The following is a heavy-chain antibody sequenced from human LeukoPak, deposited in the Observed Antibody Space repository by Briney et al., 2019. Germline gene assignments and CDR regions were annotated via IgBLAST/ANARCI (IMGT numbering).Heavy chain of an antibody. CDR1: GYTFTSYG. CDR2: ISAYNGNT. D-gene: IGHD3-10*01. V-gene: IGHV1-18*01. J-gene: IGHJ6*04. Sequence: GASVKVSCKASGYTFTSYGISWVRQAPGQGLEWMGWISAYNGNTNYAQKLQGRVTMTTDTSTSTACMELRSLSSDDTAVYYCARDISPITMVRGVIIPSDVWGKGTTVTVSS. CDR3: ARDISPITMVRGVIIPSDV.